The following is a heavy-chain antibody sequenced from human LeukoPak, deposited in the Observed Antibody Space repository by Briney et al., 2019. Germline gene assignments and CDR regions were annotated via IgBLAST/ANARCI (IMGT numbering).Heavy chain of an antibody. CDR1: GFTFSSYE. J-gene: IGHJ6*02. CDR3: ASTGGYGSGTYDYYYFGMDV. CDR2: ITSSGRII. Sequence: GGALRLSCAASGFTFSSYEMNWVRQAPGKGLEWVAYITSSGRIIYYADSVKGLFTISRDNAKNSLYLQMNSLRAEDTAVYYCASTGGYGSGTYDYYYFGMDVWGQGTTVTVSS. D-gene: IGHD3-10*01. V-gene: IGHV3-48*03.